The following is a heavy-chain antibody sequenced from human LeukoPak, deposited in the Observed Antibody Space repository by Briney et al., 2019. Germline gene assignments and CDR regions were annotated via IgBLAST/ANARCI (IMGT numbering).Heavy chain of an antibody. D-gene: IGHD6-13*01. CDR2: ISDYSGNT. J-gene: IGHJ3*02. V-gene: IGHV1-18*01. CDR1: GYSLSSNG. Sequence: EASVKVSCKASGYSLSSNGISWARQAPGQGLEWMGWISDYSGNTKYAQNFQDRVTLTTDRSTNTAYMELRSLRSDDTAVYYCARGGIAAVGIGAFDIWGQGTMVTVSS. CDR3: ARGGIAAVGIGAFDI.